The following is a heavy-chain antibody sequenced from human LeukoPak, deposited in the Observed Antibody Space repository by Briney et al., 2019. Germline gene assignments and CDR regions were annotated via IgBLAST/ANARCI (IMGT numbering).Heavy chain of an antibody. D-gene: IGHD6-13*01. CDR1: GFTFNSYD. CDR2: IGTAGDI. Sequence: PGGSLRLSCAASGFTFNSYDMHWVRHATGKGLEWFSVIGTAGDIYYLGSVKGRFTISRKNAKNSLYLQMNSLRAGDTAVYYCARGSSSWDFDYWGQGTPVTVSS. J-gene: IGHJ4*02. CDR3: ARGSSSWDFDY. V-gene: IGHV3-13*01.